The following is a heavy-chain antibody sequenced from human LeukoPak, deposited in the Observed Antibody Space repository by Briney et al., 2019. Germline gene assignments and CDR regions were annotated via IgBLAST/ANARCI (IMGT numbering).Heavy chain of an antibody. CDR1: GFTFSSYG. CDR3: AKDRGTMAKDFDY. V-gene: IGHV3-30*18. D-gene: IGHD1-7*01. Sequence: PGGSLRLSCAASGFTFSSYGMHWVRQAPGKGLEWVAVISYDGSNKYYADSVKGRFTISRDNSNNTLYLQMNSLRADDTAVFYCAKDRGTMAKDFDYWGQGTLVTVSS. J-gene: IGHJ4*02. CDR2: ISYDGSNK.